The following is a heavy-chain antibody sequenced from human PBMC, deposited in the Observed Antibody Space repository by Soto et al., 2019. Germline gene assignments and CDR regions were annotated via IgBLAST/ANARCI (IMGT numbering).Heavy chain of an antibody. CDR2: IHYSGST. J-gene: IGHJ4*02. CDR3: ARGGWSLDS. V-gene: IGHV4-59*11. Sequence: PSETLSLTCTVSGDSITNLYRSWIRQPPGKGLDWIGYIHYSGSTNYNPSLKSRVTMSVDTSKNQFSLKLSSVTAADTAVYYCARGGWSLDSWGQGTLVTVSS. CDR1: GDSITNLY. D-gene: IGHD2-15*01.